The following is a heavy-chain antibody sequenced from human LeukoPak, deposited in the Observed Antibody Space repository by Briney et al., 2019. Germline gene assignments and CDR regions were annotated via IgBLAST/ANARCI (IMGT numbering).Heavy chain of an antibody. D-gene: IGHD6-19*01. CDR1: TKSISPYY. V-gene: IGHV4-59*12. CDR3: ARAGGSGLIDY. J-gene: IGHJ4*02. Sequence: SETLSLTCTVSTKSISPYYWNWIRQPPGKGLEWIGSMYYSGSTYYNPSLKSRVTISINTSKNQFSLKLSSVTAADTAVYYCARAGGSGLIDYWGQGTLVTVSS. CDR2: MYYSGST.